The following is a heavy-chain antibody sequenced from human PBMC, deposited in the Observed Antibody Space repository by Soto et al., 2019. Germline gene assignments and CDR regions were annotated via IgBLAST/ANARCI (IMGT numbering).Heavy chain of an antibody. CDR2: IKQDGSEK. CDR3: AREVGGKFHYYYYYYGMDV. J-gene: IGHJ6*02. Sequence: PGGSLRLSCAASGFTFSSYWMSWVRQAPGKGLEWVANIKQDGSEKYYVDSVKGRFTISRDNAKNSLYLQMNSLRAEDTAVYYCAREVGGKFHYYYYYYGMDVWGQGTTVTVSS. CDR1: GFTFSSYW. D-gene: IGHD2-15*01. V-gene: IGHV3-7*01.